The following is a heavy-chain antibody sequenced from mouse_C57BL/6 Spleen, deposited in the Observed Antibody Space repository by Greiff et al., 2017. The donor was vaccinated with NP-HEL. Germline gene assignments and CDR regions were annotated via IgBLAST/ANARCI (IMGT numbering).Heavy chain of an antibody. CDR3: ARWTTVVARYFDV. D-gene: IGHD1-1*01. CDR1: GYAFSSSW. J-gene: IGHJ1*03. Sequence: QVQLKQSGPELVKPGASVKISCKASGYAFSSSWMNWVKQRPGQGLEWIGRIYPGDGDTNYNGKFKGKATLTADKSSSTAYMQLSSLTSEDSAVYFCARWTTVVARYFDVWGTGTTVTVSS. CDR2: IYPGDGDT. V-gene: IGHV1-82*01.